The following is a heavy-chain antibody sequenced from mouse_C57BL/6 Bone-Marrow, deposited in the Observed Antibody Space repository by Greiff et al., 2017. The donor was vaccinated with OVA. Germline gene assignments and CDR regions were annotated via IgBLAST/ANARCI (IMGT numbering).Heavy chain of an antibody. D-gene: IGHD2-4*01. Sequence: QVQLQQPGAELVKPGASVKMSCKASGYTFTSYWITWVKQRPGQGLEWIGDIYPGSGSTNYNEKFKSKATLTVDTSSSTAYMQLSSLTSEDSAVYYCARKGICYEGPRFDYWGQGTTLTVSS. V-gene: IGHV1-55*01. CDR1: GYTFTSYW. CDR3: ARKGICYEGPRFDY. CDR2: IYPGSGST. J-gene: IGHJ2*01.